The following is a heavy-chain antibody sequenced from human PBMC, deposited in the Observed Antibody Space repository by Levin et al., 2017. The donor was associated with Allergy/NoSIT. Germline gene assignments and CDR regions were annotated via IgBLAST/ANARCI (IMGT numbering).Heavy chain of an antibody. D-gene: IGHD3-10*01. CDR1: GFTFSSYA. CDR2: ISYDGSNK. CDR3: AGARGAWLGWFDP. Sequence: GGSLRLSCAASGFTFSSYAMHWVRQAPGKGLEWVAAISYDGSNKYYADSVKGRFTISRDNSKNTLYLQMNSLRAEDTAVYYCAGARGAWLGWFDPWGQGTLVTVSS. J-gene: IGHJ5*02. V-gene: IGHV3-30*04.